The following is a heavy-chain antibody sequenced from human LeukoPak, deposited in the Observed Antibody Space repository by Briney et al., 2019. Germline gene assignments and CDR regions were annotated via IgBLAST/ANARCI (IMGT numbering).Heavy chain of an antibody. CDR3: ATYSTVTTADAFDI. Sequence: ASVKVSCKVSGYTLTELSMHWVRQAPGEGLEWMGGFDPEDGETIYAQKFQGRVTMTEDTSTDTAYMELSSLRSEDTAVYYCATYSTVTTADAFDIWGQGTMVTVSS. V-gene: IGHV1-24*01. D-gene: IGHD4-17*01. CDR1: GYTLTELS. J-gene: IGHJ3*02. CDR2: FDPEDGET.